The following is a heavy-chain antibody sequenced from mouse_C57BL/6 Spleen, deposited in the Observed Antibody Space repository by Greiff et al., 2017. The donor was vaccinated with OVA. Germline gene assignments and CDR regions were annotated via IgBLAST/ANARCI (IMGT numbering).Heavy chain of an antibody. CDR1: GYTFTDYY. CDR3: AREGVTGSFDY. J-gene: IGHJ2*01. V-gene: IGHV1-26*01. D-gene: IGHD2-3*01. CDR2: INPNNGGT. Sequence: EVQLQQSGPELVKPGASVKISCKASGYTFTDYYMNWVKQSHGKSLEWIGDINPNNGGTSYNQKFKGKATLTVDKSSSTAYMELRSLTSEDSAVYYCAREGVTGSFDYWGQGTTLTVSS.